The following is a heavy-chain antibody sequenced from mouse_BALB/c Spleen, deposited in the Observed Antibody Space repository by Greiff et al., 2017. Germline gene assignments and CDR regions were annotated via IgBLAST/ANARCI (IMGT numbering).Heavy chain of an antibody. D-gene: IGHD1-1*01. CDR3: ARVNLLLYAMDY. J-gene: IGHJ4*01. CDR1: GFSLTSYG. CDR2: IWAGGST. Sequence: VQRVESGPGLVAPSQSLSITCTVSGFSLTSYGVHWVRQPPGKGLEWLGVIWAGGSTNYNSALMSRLSISKDNSKSQVFLKMNSLQTDDTAMYYCARVNLLLYAMDYWGQGTSVTVSS. V-gene: IGHV2-9*02.